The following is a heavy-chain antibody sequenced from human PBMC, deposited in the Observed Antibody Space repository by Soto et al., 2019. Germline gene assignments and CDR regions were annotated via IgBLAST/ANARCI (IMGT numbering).Heavy chain of an antibody. CDR1: GGTFSSYT. D-gene: IGHD2-15*01. V-gene: IGHV1-69*02. CDR2: IIPILGIA. CDR3: ASRYCSGGSRYSLSYYYMDV. J-gene: IGHJ6*03. Sequence: GASVKVSCKASGGTFSSYTISWVRQAPGQGLEWMGRIIPILGIANYAQKFQGRVTITADKSTSTAYMELSSLRSEDTAVYYCASRYCSGGSRYSLSYYYMDVWGKGTTVTVSS.